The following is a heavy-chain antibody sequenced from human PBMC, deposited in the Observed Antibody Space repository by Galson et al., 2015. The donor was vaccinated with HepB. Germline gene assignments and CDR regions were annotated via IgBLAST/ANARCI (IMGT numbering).Heavy chain of an antibody. V-gene: IGHV3-21*01. CDR2: ISSSSSYI. D-gene: IGHD4-17*01. CDR1: GFTFSSYS. Sequence: SLRLSCAASGFTFSSYSMNWVRQAPGKGLEWVSSISSSSSYIYYADSVKGRFTISRDNAKNSLYLQVNSLRAEDTAVYYCARGNDGDYARTPDFDYWGQGTLVTVSS. J-gene: IGHJ4*02. CDR3: ARGNDGDYARTPDFDY.